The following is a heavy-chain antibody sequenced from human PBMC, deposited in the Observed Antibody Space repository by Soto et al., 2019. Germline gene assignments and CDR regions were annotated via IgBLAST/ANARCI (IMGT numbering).Heavy chain of an antibody. D-gene: IGHD6-19*01. CDR2: INHSGST. V-gene: IGHV4-34*01. J-gene: IGHJ6*02. CDR3: ARANIAVLDV. CDR1: GGSFGGYY. Sequence: SETLCLTCAVYGGSFGGYYWSWIRQPPGKGLEWIGEINHSGSTNYNPSLKSRATISVDTSKNQFSLKLSPVTAADTAVYYCARANIAVLDVWGQGTTVTVSS.